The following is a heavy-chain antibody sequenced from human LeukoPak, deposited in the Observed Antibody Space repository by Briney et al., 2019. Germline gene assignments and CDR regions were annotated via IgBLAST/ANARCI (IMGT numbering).Heavy chain of an antibody. CDR2: ISGSGGST. J-gene: IGHJ4*02. D-gene: IGHD3-10*01. V-gene: IGHV3-23*01. Sequence: GGSLRLSCGGSGFTFSSYAMNWVHQAPGKELEWVSGISGSGGSTYYADSVKGRFTISRDNSKNTVFLQMISLRAEDTAFYYCAKGRGPGADFDCWGQGTLVTVSS. CDR1: GFTFSSYA. CDR3: AKGRGPGADFDC.